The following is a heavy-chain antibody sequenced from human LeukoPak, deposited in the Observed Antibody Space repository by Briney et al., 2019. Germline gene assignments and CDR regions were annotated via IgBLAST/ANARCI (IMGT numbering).Heavy chain of an antibody. Sequence: GGSLRLSCAASRFTFSTYSMNWVRQAPGKGLEWVSYISSGSSTIYYADSVKGRFTLSRDNAKNSLYLQMNSLRAEDTAVYYCARIFEYSSIYYFDYWGQGTLVTVSS. J-gene: IGHJ4*02. CDR1: RFTFSTYS. CDR2: ISSGSSTI. D-gene: IGHD2-2*01. CDR3: ARIFEYSSIYYFDY. V-gene: IGHV3-48*04.